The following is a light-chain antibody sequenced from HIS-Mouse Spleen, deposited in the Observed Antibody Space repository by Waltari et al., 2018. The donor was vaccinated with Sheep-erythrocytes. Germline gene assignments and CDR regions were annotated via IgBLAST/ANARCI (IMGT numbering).Light chain of an antibody. V-gene: IGLV3-10*01. CDR1: ALPKKS. CDR3: YSTDSSGNHRV. J-gene: IGLJ1*01. Sequence: SYELTQPPSVSVSPGQTARITCSGDALPKKSAYWYQQKSGQAPVLVIYEDNKRPSGIPERFSGSSSGTMATLTISGAQVEDEADYYCYSTDSSGNHRVFGSGTKVTVL. CDR2: EDN.